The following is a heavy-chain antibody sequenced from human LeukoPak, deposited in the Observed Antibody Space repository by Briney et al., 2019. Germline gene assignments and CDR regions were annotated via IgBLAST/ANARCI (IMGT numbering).Heavy chain of an antibody. D-gene: IGHD3-22*01. V-gene: IGHV4-4*07. CDR2: LHASEST. Sequence: SETLSLTCSVSGAYMSHYYWTWVRQSAAQGLEWIGRLHASESTIYNPSLKSRVTMSLDTSKDQVSLTLTSVTAADSAMYYFASLSSGAGFDVWGQGTVVTVSS. CDR1: GAYMSHYY. J-gene: IGHJ3*01. CDR3: ASLSSGAGFDV.